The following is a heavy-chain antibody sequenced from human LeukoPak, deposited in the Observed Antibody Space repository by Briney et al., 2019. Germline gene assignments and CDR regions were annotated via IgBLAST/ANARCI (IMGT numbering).Heavy chain of an antibody. CDR2: IYHSGST. D-gene: IGHD2-15*01. CDR1: GGSISSYY. Sequence: SETLSLTCTVSGGSISSYYWSWIRQPAGKGLEWIGSIYHSGSTYYNPSLKSRVTISVDTSKNQFSLKLSSVTAADTALYYCARSPYCSGGSCYSTPFDCWGQGTLVTVSS. J-gene: IGHJ4*02. CDR3: ARSPYCSGGSCYSTPFDC. V-gene: IGHV4-4*07.